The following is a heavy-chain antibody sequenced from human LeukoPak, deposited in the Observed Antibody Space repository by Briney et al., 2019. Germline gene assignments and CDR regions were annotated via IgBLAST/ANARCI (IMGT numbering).Heavy chain of an antibody. V-gene: IGHV4-59*05. D-gene: IGHD6-13*01. CDR3: ARRGPIAAAVYFDY. Sequence: SETLSLTCTVSGGSISSYYWSWIRQPPGKGLEWIGSIYYSGSTYYNPSLKSRVTISVDTSKNQFSLKLSSVTAADTAVYYCARRGPIAAAVYFDYWGQGTLVTVSS. CDR1: GGSISSYY. J-gene: IGHJ4*02. CDR2: IYYSGST.